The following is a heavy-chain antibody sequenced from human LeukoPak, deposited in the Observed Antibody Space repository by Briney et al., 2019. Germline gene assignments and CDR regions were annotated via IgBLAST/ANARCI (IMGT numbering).Heavy chain of an antibody. V-gene: IGHV4-59*10. D-gene: IGHD6-19*01. CDR2: FFTGGST. J-gene: IGHJ6*02. CDR1: GGSFSGYY. Sequence: SETLSLTCAVYGGSFSGYYWSWNRQSAGKGLEWIGRFFTGGSTYYNPSLESRVTMSVDTSKNQFSLKLRSVTAADTAVYFCARGSGVAVGMDVWGQGTTVIVSS. CDR3: ARGSGVAVGMDV.